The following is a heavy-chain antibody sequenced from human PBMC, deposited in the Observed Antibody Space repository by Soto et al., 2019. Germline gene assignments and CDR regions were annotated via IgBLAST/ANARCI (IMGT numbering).Heavy chain of an antibody. J-gene: IGHJ6*02. CDR2: TFVTGAT. CDR1: GEALGSGQSY. CDR3: ARGRADSAGSSFGVRMDV. V-gene: IGHV4-61*01. Sequence: QVQLQESGPGLVKSSETLSLICFVSGEALGSGQSYWNWIRQAPGKGLEWIGQTFVTGATKYSASTTRRVTRSVDTSKSQIPLTLTSVTAADSATYFWARGRADSAGSSFGVRMDVWGQGTTVTVSS. D-gene: IGHD3-10*01.